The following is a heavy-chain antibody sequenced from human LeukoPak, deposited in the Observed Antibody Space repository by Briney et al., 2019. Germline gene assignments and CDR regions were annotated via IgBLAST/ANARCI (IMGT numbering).Heavy chain of an antibody. CDR2: INHSGST. D-gene: IGHD3-3*01. V-gene: IGHV4-34*01. J-gene: IGHJ4*02. Sequence: SETLSLTCAVYGGSFSGYYWSWIRQPPGKGLEWIGEINHSGSTNYNPSLKSRVTISVDTSKNQFSLKLSSVTAADTAVYYCAREKAYCDFWSGFEWGQGTLVTVSS. CDR1: GGSFSGYY. CDR3: AREKAYCDFWSGFE.